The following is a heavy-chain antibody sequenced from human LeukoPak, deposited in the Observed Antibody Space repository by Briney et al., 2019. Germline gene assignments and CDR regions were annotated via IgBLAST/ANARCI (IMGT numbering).Heavy chain of an antibody. CDR1: GFTFSSYA. J-gene: IGHJ4*02. CDR2: ISSNGGST. D-gene: IGHD6-13*01. Sequence: GGSLRLSCSASGFTFSSYAMHWVRQAPGKGLEYVSAISSNGGSTYYADSVKGRFTISRDNSKNTLYLQMSSLRAEDTAVYCCVKDHELYSTILGIKFDYWGQGTLVTVSS. V-gene: IGHV3-64D*06. CDR3: VKDHELYSTILGIKFDY.